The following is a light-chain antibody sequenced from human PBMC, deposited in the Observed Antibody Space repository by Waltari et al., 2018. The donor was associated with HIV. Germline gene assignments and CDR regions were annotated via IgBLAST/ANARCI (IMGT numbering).Light chain of an antibody. CDR1: SLSGQY. CDR2: KDT. J-gene: IGLJ3*02. Sequence: SYELTQPPSVSVSPGQTATIPCSGDSLSGQYDYWYQQKPGQAPVAIIYKDTERPSGIPERFSGSSSGTTVTLIISEAQTEDEADYYCQSADTSGGFRVFGGGTRLSVL. V-gene: IGLV3-25*03. CDR3: QSADTSGGFRV.